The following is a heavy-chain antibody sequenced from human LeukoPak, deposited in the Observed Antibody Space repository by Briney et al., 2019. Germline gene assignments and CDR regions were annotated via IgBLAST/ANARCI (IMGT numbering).Heavy chain of an antibody. CDR3: ARKVVNWFDP. J-gene: IGHJ5*02. V-gene: IGHV4-59*01. Sequence: PSETLSLTCTVSDGSISSYSWNWNRQPPGKGLEWIGYIYYGANPNYNPSLESRATISLDTSKNQFSLKLSSVTAADTAVYYCARKVVNWFDPWGQGILVTVSP. CDR2: IYYGANP. CDR1: DGSISSYS. D-gene: IGHD2-2*01.